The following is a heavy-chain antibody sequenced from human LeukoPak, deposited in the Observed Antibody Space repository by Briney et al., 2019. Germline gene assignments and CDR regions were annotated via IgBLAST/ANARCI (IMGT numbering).Heavy chain of an antibody. D-gene: IGHD1-14*01. V-gene: IGHV4-34*01. J-gene: IGHJ6*03. CDR3: ARKGPRAYYYYYMDV. CDR2: INHSGST. CDR1: GGSFSGYY. Sequence: ETLSLTCAVYGGSFSGYYWSWIRQPPGQGLEWIGEINHSGSTNYNPSLKSRVTISVDTSKNQFSLKLSSVTAADTAVYYCARKGPRAYYYYYMDVWGKGTTVTVSS.